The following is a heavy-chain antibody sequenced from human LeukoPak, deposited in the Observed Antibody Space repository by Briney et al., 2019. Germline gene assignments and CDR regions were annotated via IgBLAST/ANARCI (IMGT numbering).Heavy chain of an antibody. CDR2: IYPGDSDT. CDR1: GYSFTSYW. CDR3: ARAHAIAMAGSSDYFYHYKDV. V-gene: IGHV5-51*01. Sequence: GESLKISCKGSGYSFTSYWIGWVRQMPGKGLEWMGIIYPGDSDTRYSPSFQGQVTISADKSISTAYLQWSSLKASDTAIYYCARAHAIAMAGSSDYFYHYKDVWGKGTSVTVSS. D-gene: IGHD6-19*01. J-gene: IGHJ6*03.